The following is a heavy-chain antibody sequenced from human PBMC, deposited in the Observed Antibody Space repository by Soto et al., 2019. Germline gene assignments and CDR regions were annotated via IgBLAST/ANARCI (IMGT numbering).Heavy chain of an antibody. CDR1: GFAFNEYA. CDR3: ARDVPTEEGNYGYTMDV. V-gene: IGHV3-30*14. D-gene: IGHD5-18*01. J-gene: IGHJ6*01. Sequence: QVQLVQSGGGVVQPGRSLRLSCAASGFAFNEYALHWFRQAPGKGLEWLAVIARDGGSEYYAKSVKGRFTISRDRSRNMLYLQVNSLSREDTDVYFCARDVPTEEGNYGYTMDVWWQGTTVSVSS. CDR2: IARDGGSE.